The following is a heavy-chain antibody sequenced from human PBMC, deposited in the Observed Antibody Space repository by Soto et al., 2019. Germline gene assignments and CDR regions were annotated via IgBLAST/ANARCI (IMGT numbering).Heavy chain of an antibody. CDR2: IKQDGSEK. Sequence: EVQLVESGGGLVQPGGSLRLSCAASGFTFSSYWMSWVRQAPGKGLEWVANIKQDGSEKYYVDSVKGRFTISSDNAKNSLYLQMNRLRAEDTAVYYCARHSSQYYYDSSGYSQTDAFDIWGQGTMVTVSS. V-gene: IGHV3-7*03. CDR3: ARHSSQYYYDSSGYSQTDAFDI. J-gene: IGHJ3*02. D-gene: IGHD3-22*01. CDR1: GFTFSSYW.